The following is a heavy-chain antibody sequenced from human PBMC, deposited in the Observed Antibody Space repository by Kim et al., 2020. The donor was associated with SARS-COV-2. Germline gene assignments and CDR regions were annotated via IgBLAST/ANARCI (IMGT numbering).Heavy chain of an antibody. Sequence: GGSLRLSCAASGFTFSSYGMHWVRQAPGKGLEWVAVIWYDGSNKYYADSVKGRFTISRDNSKNTLYLQMNSLRAEDTAVYYCAKDRAGTTFYYGMDVWGQGTTVTVSS. CDR2: IWYDGSNK. CDR3: AKDRAGTTFYYGMDV. CDR1: GFTFSSYG. D-gene: IGHD1-1*01. J-gene: IGHJ6*02. V-gene: IGHV3-33*06.